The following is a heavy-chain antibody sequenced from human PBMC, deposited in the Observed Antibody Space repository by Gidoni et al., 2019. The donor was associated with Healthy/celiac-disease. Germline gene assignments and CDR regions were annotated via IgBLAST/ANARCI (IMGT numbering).Heavy chain of an antibody. D-gene: IGHD3-3*01. CDR2: IIGSGGST. CDR3: AKDGISLEWLLCRY. V-gene: IGHV3-23*01. Sequence: EVQLLESGGGLVQPGGSLRLSCSASGFTFSSYAMNWVRQATGKGLEWVSAIIGSGGSTYYADSVKGRFTISRDNSKNTLYLQMNSLRAEDTAVYYCAKDGISLEWLLCRYWGQGTLVTVSS. J-gene: IGHJ4*02. CDR1: GFTFSSYA.